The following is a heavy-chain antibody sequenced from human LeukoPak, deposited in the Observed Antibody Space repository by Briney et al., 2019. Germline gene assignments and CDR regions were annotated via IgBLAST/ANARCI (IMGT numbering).Heavy chain of an antibody. CDR3: ARDYHDSSGYFPVLGY. Sequence: GESLKISCKSSGYSFTSYWIGWVRQMPGKGLEWMGVIYPGDPDTRYSPSFQGQVTISVDKSTSTAYLQWTSLKASDTAMYYCARDYHDSSGYFPVLGYWGQGTLVTVSS. CDR2: IYPGDPDT. J-gene: IGHJ4*02. D-gene: IGHD3-22*01. V-gene: IGHV5-51*01. CDR1: GYSFTSYW.